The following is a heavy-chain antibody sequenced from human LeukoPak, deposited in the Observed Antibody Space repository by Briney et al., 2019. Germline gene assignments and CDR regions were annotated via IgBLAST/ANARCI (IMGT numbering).Heavy chain of an antibody. CDR1: GFTFSSYG. V-gene: IGHV3-33*01. J-gene: IGHJ3*02. D-gene: IGHD2-2*01. CDR2: IWYDGSNK. Sequence: GGSLRLSCAASGFTFSSYGMHWVRQAPGKGLEWVAVIWYDGSNKYYADSVKGRFTISRDNSKNTLYLQMNSLRAEDTAVYYCARGFPDIVVVPAADFAGAFDIWGQGTMVTVSS. CDR3: ARGFPDIVVVPAADFAGAFDI.